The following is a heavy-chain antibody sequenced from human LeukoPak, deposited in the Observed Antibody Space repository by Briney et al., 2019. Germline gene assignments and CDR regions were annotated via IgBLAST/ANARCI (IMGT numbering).Heavy chain of an antibody. V-gene: IGHV3-21*01. J-gene: IGHJ4*02. D-gene: IGHD2-15*01. CDR2: ISSSSSTYI. Sequence: GGSLRLSCAASGFTFSSYRMSWVRQAPGKGLEWVSTISSSSSTYIYYADTVKGRFTISRDNAKNSLYLQMNSLRAEDTAVYYCARDQLVVAATFDYWGQGTLVTVSS. CDR3: ARDQLVVAATFDY. CDR1: GFTFSSYR.